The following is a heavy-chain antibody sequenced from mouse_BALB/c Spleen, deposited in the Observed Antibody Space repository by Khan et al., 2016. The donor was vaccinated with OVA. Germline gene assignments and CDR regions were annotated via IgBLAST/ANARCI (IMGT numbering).Heavy chain of an antibody. CDR2: LGSGGST. CDR1: GFTFSRHA. V-gene: IGHV5-6-5*01. CDR3: ARVNGRTGVDY. J-gene: IGHJ2*01. Sequence: EVELVESGGGLVKPGGSLKLSCAASGFTFSRHAMSWVRQTPERRLEWVASLGSGGSTYYPDNVKGRFTISRDNARNILFLQMSSLRSDDAAMYYCARVNGRTGVDYWGQGTTLTVSS.